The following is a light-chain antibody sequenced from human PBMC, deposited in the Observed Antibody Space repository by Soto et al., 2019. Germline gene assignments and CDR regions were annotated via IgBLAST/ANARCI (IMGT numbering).Light chain of an antibody. CDR3: QQSNSYPLT. CDR2: GAS. Sequence: IQLTQSPSSLSASGGDRVTITCRASQGIGSNLAWYLQKPGEAPKLLVYGASTLQDGVTSRFSGSGSGTLFTLTITSLQPEDFATYFCQQSNSYPLTFGGGTKVEIK. V-gene: IGKV1-9*01. CDR1: QGIGSN. J-gene: IGKJ4*01.